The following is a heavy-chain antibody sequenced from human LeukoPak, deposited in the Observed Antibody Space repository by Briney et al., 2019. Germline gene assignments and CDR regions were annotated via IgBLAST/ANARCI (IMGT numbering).Heavy chain of an antibody. CDR1: GFTFSDYW. D-gene: IGHD2-15*01. V-gene: IGHV3-7*01. CDR2: IKGDGSAR. J-gene: IGHJ6*02. CDR3: ANSLSLYCSGGSCYSGTYYYGMDV. Sequence: GGSLRLSCIASGFTFSDYWMTWVRQAPGKGLEWVGFIKGDGSARYYVDSVKGRFTISRDNAKNSLHLQMNSLRAEDTAVYYCANSLSLYCSGGSCYSGTYYYGMDVWGQGTTVTVSS.